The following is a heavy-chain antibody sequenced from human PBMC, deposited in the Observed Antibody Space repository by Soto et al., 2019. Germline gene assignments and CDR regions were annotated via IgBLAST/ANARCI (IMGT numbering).Heavy chain of an antibody. CDR1: GGSISSSSYY. CDR2: IYYSGST. Sequence: SETLSLTCTVSGGSISSSSYYWGWIRQPPGKGLEWIGSIYYSGSTYNNPSLKSRVTISVDTSKNQFSLKLSSVTAADTAVYYCARHLGVVGAFDIWGQETMVTVSS. CDR3: ARHLGVVGAFDI. V-gene: IGHV4-39*01. J-gene: IGHJ3*02. D-gene: IGHD1-26*01.